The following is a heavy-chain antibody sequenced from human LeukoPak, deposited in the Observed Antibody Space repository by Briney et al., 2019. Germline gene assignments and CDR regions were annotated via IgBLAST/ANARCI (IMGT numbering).Heavy chain of an antibody. V-gene: IGHV3-64D*06. CDR3: VNQISGWVY. J-gene: IGHJ4*02. CDR2: ISSNGGST. CDR1: GFTFRSLA. Sequence: GGSLRLSCSASGFTFRSLAMHWVRQAPGKGLGYVSGISSNGGSTYYADSVKGRFTISRDNSKNTLNLQMSSLRPEDTAVYYCVNQISGWVYWGQGTLVTVSS. D-gene: IGHD6-19*01.